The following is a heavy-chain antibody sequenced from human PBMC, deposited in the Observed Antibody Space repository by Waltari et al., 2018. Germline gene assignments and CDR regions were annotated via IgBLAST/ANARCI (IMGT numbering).Heavy chain of an antibody. V-gene: IGHV4-34*01. D-gene: IGHD4-17*01. J-gene: IGHJ3*02. CDR2: INHSGST. CDR1: GGSFSGYY. CDR3: ARWGDYESAFDI. Sequence: QVQLQQWGAGLLKPSETLSLTCAVYGGSFSGYYWSWIRQPPGKGLEWIGEINHSGSTNYNPSLKSRVTISVDTSKNQFSLKLSSVTAADTAVYYCARWGDYESAFDIWGQGTMVTVSS.